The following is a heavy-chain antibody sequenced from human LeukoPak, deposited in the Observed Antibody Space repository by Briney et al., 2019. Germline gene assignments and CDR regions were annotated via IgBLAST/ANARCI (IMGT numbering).Heavy chain of an antibody. J-gene: IGHJ4*02. Sequence: SETLSLTCTVSGGSISNYYWSWIRQPPGKGLEWIGYIYYSGSTNYNPSLKSRVTISVDTSKNQFSLKLSSVTAADTAVYYCARAPHYYGSVYYFDYWGQGTLVTVSS. D-gene: IGHD3-10*01. CDR3: ARAPHYYGSVYYFDY. CDR1: GGSISNYY. CDR2: IYYSGST. V-gene: IGHV4-59*01.